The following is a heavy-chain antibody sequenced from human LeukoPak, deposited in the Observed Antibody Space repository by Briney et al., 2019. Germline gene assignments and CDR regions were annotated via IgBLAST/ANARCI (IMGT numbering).Heavy chain of an antibody. CDR3: VRRVRYFGQNDY. D-gene: IGHD3-9*01. CDR2: IYYTGST. J-gene: IGHJ4*02. V-gene: IGHV4-59*08. CDR1: GASMSDYY. Sequence: PSETLSLTCTVSGASMSDYYWSWIRQPPGKGLEWIGYIYYTGSTNYNPSLKSRVTMSVDTSKNQISLKLSPVTAADSAVYYCVRRVRYFGQNDYWGQGTLVTVSS.